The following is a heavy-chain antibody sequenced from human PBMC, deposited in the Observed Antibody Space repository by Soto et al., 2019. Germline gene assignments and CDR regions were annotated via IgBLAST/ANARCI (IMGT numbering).Heavy chain of an antibody. V-gene: IGHV2-5*02. Sequence: QITLKESGPTLVKPTQTLTLTCTFSGFSLSTNGVGVGWIRQPPGKALEWLALMYWDDSKHYSPSLNSRLTMTKDTSRILVVLTMTNMDPVDTATYYCAKKGGGDYILGYWGQGTLVTVSS. J-gene: IGHJ4*02. D-gene: IGHD4-17*01. CDR2: MYWDDSK. CDR3: AKKGGGDYILGY. CDR1: GFSLSTNGVG.